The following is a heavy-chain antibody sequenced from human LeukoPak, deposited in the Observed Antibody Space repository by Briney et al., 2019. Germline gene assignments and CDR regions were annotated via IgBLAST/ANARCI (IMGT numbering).Heavy chain of an antibody. J-gene: IGHJ4*02. CDR1: GYTFTSYG. CDR2: ISAYNGNT. V-gene: IGHV1-18*01. CDR3: ARDRGYCSGGSCYQNRRIDY. Sequence: ASVKVSCKASGYTFTSYGISWVRQAPGQGLEWMGWISAYNGNTNYAQKLQGRVTMTTDTSTSTAYVELRSLRSDDTAVYYCARDRGYCSGGSCYQNRRIDYWGQGTLVTVSS. D-gene: IGHD2-15*01.